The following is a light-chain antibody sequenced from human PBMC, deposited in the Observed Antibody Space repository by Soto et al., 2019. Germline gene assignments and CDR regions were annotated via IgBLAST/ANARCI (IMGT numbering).Light chain of an antibody. V-gene: IGLV2-14*03. CDR2: DVS. CDR1: SSDVGAYNY. CDR3: NSFTTSSTDV. J-gene: IGLJ1*01. Sequence: QSALTQPASVSGSPGQSITISCSGTSSDVGAYNYVSWYQQHPYKAPKLMIFDVSNRPSGVSNRFSGSKSGNTASLTISGLQAEDEADYYCNSFTTSSTDVFGSGTKLTVL.